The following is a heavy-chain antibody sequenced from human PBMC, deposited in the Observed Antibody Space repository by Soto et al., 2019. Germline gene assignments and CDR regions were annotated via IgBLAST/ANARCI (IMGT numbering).Heavy chain of an antibody. D-gene: IGHD1-1*01. CDR2: MNPNSGNT. Sequence: ASVKVSCKASGYTFTSYDINWVRQATGQGLEWMGWMNPNSGNTGYAQKFQGRVTMTRNTSISTAYMELSSLRSEDTAVYYCARAPEKTGMTFGYWGQGTLVTVSS. J-gene: IGHJ4*02. CDR3: ARAPEKTGMTFGY. V-gene: IGHV1-8*01. CDR1: GYTFTSYD.